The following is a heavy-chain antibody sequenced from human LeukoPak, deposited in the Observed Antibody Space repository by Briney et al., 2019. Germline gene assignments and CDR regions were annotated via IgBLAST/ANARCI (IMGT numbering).Heavy chain of an antibody. CDR2: INRSGST. D-gene: IGHD3-3*01. Sequence: SETLSLTCAVYGGSFSGYYWSWIRQPPGKGLEWLGEINRSGSTNYNPSLKSRVTISVDTSKNQFSLKLSSVTAADTAVYYCARDFPRDDFWSGYYQHFDYWGQGTLVTVSS. J-gene: IGHJ4*02. CDR3: ARDFPRDDFWSGYYQHFDY. CDR1: GGSFSGYY. V-gene: IGHV4-34*01.